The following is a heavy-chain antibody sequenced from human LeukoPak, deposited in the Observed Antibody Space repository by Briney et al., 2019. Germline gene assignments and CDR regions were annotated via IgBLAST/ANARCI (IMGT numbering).Heavy chain of an antibody. CDR2: INSDGSST. CDR3: TSPDGY. Sequence: GGSLRLSCAASGSAVSVFWMHWVRQAPGKGLVWVSRINSDGSSTSYADSVKGRFTISRDNAKNTLYLQMNSLRAEDTAVYYCTSPDGYWGQGTLVTVSS. CDR1: GSAVSVFW. J-gene: IGHJ4*02. V-gene: IGHV3-74*01. D-gene: IGHD5-24*01.